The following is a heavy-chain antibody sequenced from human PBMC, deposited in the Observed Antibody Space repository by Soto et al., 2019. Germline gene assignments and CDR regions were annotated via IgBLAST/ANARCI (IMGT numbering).Heavy chain of an antibody. V-gene: IGHV3-23*01. CDR2: ISSTGVTT. D-gene: IGHD2-2*01. CDR1: GFTFNYYD. J-gene: IGHJ6*02. Sequence: EVQLLETGGGLAQPGGSLRLSCVASGFTFNYYDMSWVRQAPGKGLEWVSTISSTGVTTYYADSVKGRLTISRDNFKNNLWLQRNSLRAEDTAVYSCADPVPAATHYDYYNMDVGGQGTTVTVSS. CDR3: ADPVPAATHYDYYNMDV.